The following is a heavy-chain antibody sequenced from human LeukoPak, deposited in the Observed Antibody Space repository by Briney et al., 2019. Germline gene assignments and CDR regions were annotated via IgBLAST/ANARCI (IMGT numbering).Heavy chain of an antibody. V-gene: IGHV4-59*01. CDR3: ASSRAGYSSSWYERYYYYYGMDV. CDR1: GGSISSYY. Sequence: SETLSLTCTVSGGSISSYYWSWIRQPPGKGLEWIGYIYYSGSTNYNPSLKSRVTISVDTSKNQFSLKLSSVTAADTAVYYCASSRAGYSSSWYERYYYYYGMDVWGQGTTVTVS. J-gene: IGHJ6*02. CDR2: IYYSGST. D-gene: IGHD6-13*01.